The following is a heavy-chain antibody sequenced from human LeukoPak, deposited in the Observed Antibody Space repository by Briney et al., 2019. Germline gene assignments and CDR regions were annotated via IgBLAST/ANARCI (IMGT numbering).Heavy chain of an antibody. D-gene: IGHD6-13*01. CDR2: ISYDGSNK. CDR3: ARDVAAAGIPGIDY. J-gene: IGHJ4*02. Sequence: GRSLRLSCAASGFTFSSYAMHWVRQAPGKGLEWVAVISYDGSNKYYADSVKGRFTISRDNSKDTLYLQMNSLRAEDTAVYYCARDVAAAGIPGIDYWGQGTLVTVSS. V-gene: IGHV3-30-3*01. CDR1: GFTFSSYA.